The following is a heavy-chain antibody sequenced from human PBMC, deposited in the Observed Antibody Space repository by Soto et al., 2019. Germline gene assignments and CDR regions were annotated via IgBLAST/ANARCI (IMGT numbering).Heavy chain of an antibody. Sequence: PGGSLRLSCAASGFTFSSYSMDWVRQAPGKGLEWVSFISSSSTYIHYADSVKGRFTISRDDAKNSLYLQMNRLRAEDTAVYYCARGKGSKGMDVWGQGTTVTVSS. D-gene: IGHD4-4*01. J-gene: IGHJ6*02. CDR3: ARGKGSKGMDV. V-gene: IGHV3-21*01. CDR1: GFTFSSYS. CDR2: ISSSSTYI.